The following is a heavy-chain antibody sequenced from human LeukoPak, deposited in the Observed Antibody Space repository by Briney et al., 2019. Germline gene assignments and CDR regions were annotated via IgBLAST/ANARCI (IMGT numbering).Heavy chain of an antibody. CDR3: ARGGSGWYRGYFDY. J-gene: IGHJ4*02. CDR1: GGSISSYY. V-gene: IGHV4-59*01. CDR2: IYYSGST. D-gene: IGHD6-19*01. Sequence: SETLSLTCTVSGGSISSYYWSWIRQPPGKGLEWIGYIYYSGSTNYNPSLKSRVTISVYTSKNQFSLKLSSVTAADTAVYYCARGGSGWYRGYFDYWGQGTLVTVSS.